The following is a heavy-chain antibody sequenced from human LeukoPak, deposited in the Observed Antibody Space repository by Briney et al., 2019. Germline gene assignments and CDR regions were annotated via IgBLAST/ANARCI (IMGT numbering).Heavy chain of an antibody. Sequence: GGSLRLSCAASGFTFDDYAMHWVRQAPGKGLEWVSGISWNSGSIGYADSVKGRFTISRDNAKNSLYLQMNSLRAEDTALYYCAKAKAAGFYTGYNWFDPWGQGTLVTVSS. CDR3: AKAKAAGFYTGYNWFDP. V-gene: IGHV3-9*01. J-gene: IGHJ5*02. D-gene: IGHD2-15*01. CDR2: ISWNSGSI. CDR1: GFTFDDYA.